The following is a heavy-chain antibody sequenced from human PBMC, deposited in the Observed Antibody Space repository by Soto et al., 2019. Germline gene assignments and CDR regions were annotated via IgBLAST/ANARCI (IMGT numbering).Heavy chain of an antibody. Sequence: AGGSLRLSCAVSGFTVSSNYMSWVRQAPGKGLEWVSLFYRGGSRYYADSVRGRFAISRDNSKNTLYLQMNNLRAEDTAVYYCASLNPGSGGNSPYFDYWGQGTLVTVSS. J-gene: IGHJ4*02. CDR3: ASLNPGSGGNSPYFDY. CDR1: GFTVSSNY. CDR2: FYRGGSR. D-gene: IGHD2-21*02. V-gene: IGHV3-53*01.